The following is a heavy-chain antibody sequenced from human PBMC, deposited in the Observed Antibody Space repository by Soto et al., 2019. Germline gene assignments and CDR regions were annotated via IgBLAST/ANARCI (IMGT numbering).Heavy chain of an antibody. CDR1: GGSISSSSYY. V-gene: IGHV4-39*01. CDR3: ARLEGYNWFDP. CDR2: IYYSGST. Sequence: TSETLSLTCTVSGGSISSSSYYWGWIRQPPGKGLEWIGSIYYSGSTHYNPSLKSRVTISVDTSKNQFSLKLSSVTAADTAVYYCARLEGYNWFDPWGQGTLVTVSS. J-gene: IGHJ5*02.